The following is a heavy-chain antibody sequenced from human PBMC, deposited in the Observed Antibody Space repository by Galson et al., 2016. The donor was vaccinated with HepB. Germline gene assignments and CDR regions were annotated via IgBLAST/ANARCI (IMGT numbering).Heavy chain of an antibody. CDR3: ASSWSDCSGGSCYSGWFDP. CDR2: ISSSSDYT. Sequence: SLRLSCAASGFTFSDFYMSWVRQAPGKGLEWVSYISSSSDYTNNADSVKGRFTISRDNAKDSLYLHMNSLRDEDTAVYYCASSWSDCSGGSCYSGWFDPWGQGALVTVSS. CDR1: GFTFSDFY. J-gene: IGHJ5*02. D-gene: IGHD2-15*01. V-gene: IGHV3-11*06.